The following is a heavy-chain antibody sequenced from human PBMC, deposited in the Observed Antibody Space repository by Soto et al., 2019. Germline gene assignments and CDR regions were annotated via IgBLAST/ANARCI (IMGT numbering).Heavy chain of an antibody. CDR3: AHRGPTGCLGY. CDR2: IYWDDDK. Sequence: QITLKESGPTLVKPTQTLTLTCTVSGFSLRTSGVGVGWIRQPPGKALEWIALIYWDDDKRYSPSLKSRLTITKDTSKNQVVLIMSNMDPVDTATYYCAHRGPTGCLGYLGQGTLVTVSS. V-gene: IGHV2-5*02. D-gene: IGHD2-8*01. CDR1: GFSLRTSGVG. J-gene: IGHJ4*02.